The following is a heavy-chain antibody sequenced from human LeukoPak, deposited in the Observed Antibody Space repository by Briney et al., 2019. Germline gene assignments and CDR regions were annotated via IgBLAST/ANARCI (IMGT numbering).Heavy chain of an antibody. D-gene: IGHD5-12*01. CDR3: ARGQSGYPDY. CDR1: GGCVSGDY. CDR2: INHSGST. V-gene: IGHV4-34*01. Sequence: SETLSLTCAVYGGCVSGDYWSWIRQPPGKGLEWIGEINHSGSTNYNPSLKSRVTISVDTSKNQFSLKLSSVTAADTAVYYCARGQSGYPDYWGQGTLVTVSS. J-gene: IGHJ4*02.